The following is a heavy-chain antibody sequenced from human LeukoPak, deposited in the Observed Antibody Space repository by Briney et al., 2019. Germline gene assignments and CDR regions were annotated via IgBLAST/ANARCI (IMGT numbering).Heavy chain of an antibody. Sequence: PVGALRLSCAASRFTFSSYWMTWVRQAPGKGLEWVANIKQDGSEEYYVDSVKGRFTISRDNDKKSLYLQMNSLRAEEKAVYYCARDGLGSAFEYWGQGTLVTVSS. CDR3: ARDGLGSAFEY. CDR1: RFTFSSYW. D-gene: IGHD3/OR15-3a*01. V-gene: IGHV3-7*01. J-gene: IGHJ4*02. CDR2: IKQDGSEE.